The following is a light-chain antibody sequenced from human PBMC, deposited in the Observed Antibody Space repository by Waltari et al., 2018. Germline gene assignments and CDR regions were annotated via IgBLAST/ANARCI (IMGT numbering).Light chain of an antibody. J-gene: IGLJ2*01. V-gene: IGLV3-21*04. CDR3: QVWDSSSDHVV. CDR1: NIGSTS. Sequence: SYVLTQPPSVSVAPGKTARITCGGHNIGSTSVHWYQQKPGQAPVLVIYYDSDRPSGIPERFSGSNSGNTATLTISRVEAGDEADYYCQVWDSSSDHVVFGGGTKLTVL. CDR2: YDS.